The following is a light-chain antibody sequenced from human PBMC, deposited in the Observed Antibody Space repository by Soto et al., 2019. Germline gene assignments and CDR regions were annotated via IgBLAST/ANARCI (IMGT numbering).Light chain of an antibody. Sequence: QSVLTQPPSVSGAPGQRVTISCTGSSSNIGAGYDVHWYQQLPGTAPKLLIYGNSNRPSGVPDRFSGSKSGTSASLAITGLQAEDDADYSCRSYDSGLSGAVSGGGTKLPAL. J-gene: IGLJ3*02. CDR1: SSNIGAGYD. CDR3: RSYDSGLSGAV. V-gene: IGLV1-40*01. CDR2: GNS.